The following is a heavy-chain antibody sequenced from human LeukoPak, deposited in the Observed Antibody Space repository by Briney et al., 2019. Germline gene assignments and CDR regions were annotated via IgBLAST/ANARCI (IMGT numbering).Heavy chain of an antibody. D-gene: IGHD3-22*01. V-gene: IGHV4-39*02. CDR2: IYYSGST. Sequence: PSETLSLTCTVSGGSISSSSYYWGWIRQPPGKGLEWIGSIYYSGSTYYNPSLKSRVTMSVDTSKNQFSLKLSSVTAADTAVYYCAREAYYDSSGYDYWGQGTLVTVSS. J-gene: IGHJ4*02. CDR3: AREAYYDSSGYDY. CDR1: GGSISSSSYY.